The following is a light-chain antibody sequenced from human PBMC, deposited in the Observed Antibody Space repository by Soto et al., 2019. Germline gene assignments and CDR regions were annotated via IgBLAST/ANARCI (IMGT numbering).Light chain of an antibody. V-gene: IGKV1-5*03. CDR2: QAS. Sequence: DIQMTQSPSTLSASVGDRVTITCRASQSISTWLAWFQQKPGKAPKLLIYQASTLQSGVPPRFSGRGSGTEFTLSINSLQPDDFATYYCQHYNDPWTFGQGTKVDNK. J-gene: IGKJ1*01. CDR3: QHYNDPWT. CDR1: QSISTW.